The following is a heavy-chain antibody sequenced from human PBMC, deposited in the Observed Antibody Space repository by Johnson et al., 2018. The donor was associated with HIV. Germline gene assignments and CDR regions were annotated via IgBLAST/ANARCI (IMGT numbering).Heavy chain of an antibody. J-gene: IGHJ3*02. V-gene: IGHV3-30-3*01. D-gene: IGHD1-26*01. CDR3: AREWELLGSAFDI. CDR2: ISYDGSTK. Sequence: QVQLVESGGGVVQPGRSLRLSCAASGFTFSSYAMHWVRQAPGKGLEWVAVISYDGSTKYYADSVKGRFTISRDNSKNTLYLQMNSLRAEDTAVYYCAREWELLGSAFDIWGQGTMVTVSS. CDR1: GFTFSSYA.